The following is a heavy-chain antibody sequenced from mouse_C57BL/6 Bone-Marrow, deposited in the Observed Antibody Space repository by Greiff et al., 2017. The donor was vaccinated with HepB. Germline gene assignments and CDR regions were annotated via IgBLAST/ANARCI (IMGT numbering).Heavy chain of an antibody. CDR1: GYSITSGYY. CDR3: AREGGSSPAD. Sequence: EVKLMESGPGLVKPSQSLSLTCSVTGYSITSGYYWNWIRQFPGNKLEWMGYISYDGSNNYNPSLKNRISITRDTSKNQFFLKLNSVTTEDTATYYCAREGGSSPADWGQGTLVTVSA. V-gene: IGHV3-6*01. D-gene: IGHD1-1*01. CDR2: ISYDGSN. J-gene: IGHJ3*01.